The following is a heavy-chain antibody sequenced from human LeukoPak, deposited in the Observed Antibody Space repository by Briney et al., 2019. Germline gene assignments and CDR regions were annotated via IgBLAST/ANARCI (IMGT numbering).Heavy chain of an antibody. D-gene: IGHD3-22*01. Sequence: AGGSLRLSCAASGFTFSTYWMSWVRQAPGKGLEWVAIIKEDGSAEYYGDSVKGRFTISRDNAKNSLYLQMNSLRAEDTALYYCARDSSGDKWGQGTLVTVSS. CDR2: IKEDGSAE. J-gene: IGHJ4*02. CDR3: ARDSSGDK. V-gene: IGHV3-7*01. CDR1: GFTFSTYW.